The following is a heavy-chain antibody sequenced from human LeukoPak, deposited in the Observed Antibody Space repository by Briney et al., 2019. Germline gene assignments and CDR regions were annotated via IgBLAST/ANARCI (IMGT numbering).Heavy chain of an antibody. Sequence: GGSLRLSCAASGFTFSSYGMHRVRQAPGKGLEWVSFIQYDGSNKYYADSVMGRFTISRGNSKNTVYLQMNSLRAEDTAMYYCAKDGGGSGWYEPFDYWGQGTLVTVSS. D-gene: IGHD6-19*01. CDR2: IQYDGSNK. CDR1: GFTFSSYG. CDR3: AKDGGGSGWYEPFDY. V-gene: IGHV3-30*02. J-gene: IGHJ4*02.